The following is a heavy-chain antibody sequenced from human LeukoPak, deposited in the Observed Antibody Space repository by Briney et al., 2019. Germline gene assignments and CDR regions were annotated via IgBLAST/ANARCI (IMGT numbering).Heavy chain of an antibody. D-gene: IGHD3-3*01. CDR3: AFTIFGVVPRSNWYFDL. J-gene: IGHJ2*01. V-gene: IGHV1-69*05. CDR1: GGTFSSYA. Sequence: SVKVSCKASGGTFSSYAISWVRQAPGQGLEWMGGIIPIFGTANYAQKFQGRVTITTDESTSTAYMELSSLRSEDTAVYYCAFTIFGVVPRSNWYFDLWGRGTLVTVSS. CDR2: IIPIFGTA.